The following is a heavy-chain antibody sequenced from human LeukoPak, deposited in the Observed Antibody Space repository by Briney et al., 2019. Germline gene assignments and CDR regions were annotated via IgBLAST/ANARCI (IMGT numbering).Heavy chain of an antibody. CDR2: IYPGDSDT. D-gene: IGHD1-1*01. V-gene: IGHV5-51*01. Sequence: GESLKISCKGSGYTFSIYWIEWVRQMPGKGLEWMGIIYPGDSDTRYSPSFQGQVTISADKSISTAYLQWSSLKASDTAMYYCARTRQSGRNWFDPWGQGTLVTVSS. J-gene: IGHJ5*02. CDR1: GYTFSIYW. CDR3: ARTRQSGRNWFDP.